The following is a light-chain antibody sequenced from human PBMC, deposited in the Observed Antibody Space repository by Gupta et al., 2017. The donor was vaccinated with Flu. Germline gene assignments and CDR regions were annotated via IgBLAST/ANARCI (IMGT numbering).Light chain of an antibody. CDR3: MQALQTPIT. J-gene: IGKJ5*01. CDR2: LGS. Sequence: DLVMTQSPLPLPVTPGEPASISCRSSQSLLHSNGYNYLNWYLQKPGQSPQLLIYLGSNRASGVPDRFSGSGSGTDFTLKISRVEAEDVGVYYCMQALQTPITFGQGTRLEIK. CDR1: QSLLHSNGYNY. V-gene: IGKV2-28*01.